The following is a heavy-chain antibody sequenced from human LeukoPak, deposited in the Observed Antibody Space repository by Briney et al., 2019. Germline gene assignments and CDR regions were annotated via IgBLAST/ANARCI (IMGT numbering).Heavy chain of an antibody. V-gene: IGHV3-9*01. D-gene: IGHD5-24*01. CDR1: GFDFEDYA. Sequence: GGSLRLSCAASGFDFEDYAIHWVRQVPGKGLEWVSGISWNSGAKAYADSVRGRFTISRDNAKNSLYLQMNSLRGEDTALYYCAKARLMAAPFYYYGMDVWGPGTTVTVSS. CDR3: AKARLMAAPFYYYGMDV. CDR2: ISWNSGAK. J-gene: IGHJ6*02.